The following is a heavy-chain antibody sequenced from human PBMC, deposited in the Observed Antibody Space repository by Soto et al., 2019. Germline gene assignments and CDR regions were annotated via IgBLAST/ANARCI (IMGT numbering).Heavy chain of an antibody. Sequence: GGSLRLSCAASGFTFSSYAMHWVRQAPGKGLEWVAVISYDGSNKYYADSVKGRFTISRDNSKNTLYLQMNCLRAEDTAVYYCARDGSNSSGWIRYYNYYSGMDVWGQGTTVTVSS. D-gene: IGHD6-19*01. CDR2: ISYDGSNK. CDR1: GFTFSSYA. CDR3: ARDGSNSSGWIRYYNYYSGMDV. V-gene: IGHV3-30-3*01. J-gene: IGHJ6*02.